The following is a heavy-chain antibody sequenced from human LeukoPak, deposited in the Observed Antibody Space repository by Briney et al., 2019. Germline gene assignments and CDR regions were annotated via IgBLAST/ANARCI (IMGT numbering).Heavy chain of an antibody. CDR1: GFTFSSYA. CDR2: ISGSGGST. CDR3: AKGARSSGWSAKAGYFDL. D-gene: IGHD6-19*01. Sequence: GGSLRLSCAASGFTFSSYAMSWVRQAPRKGLEWVSAISGSGGSTYYADSVKGRFTISRDNSKNTLYLQMNSLRAEDTAVYYCAKGARSSGWSAKAGYFDLWGRGTLVTVSS. V-gene: IGHV3-23*01. J-gene: IGHJ2*01.